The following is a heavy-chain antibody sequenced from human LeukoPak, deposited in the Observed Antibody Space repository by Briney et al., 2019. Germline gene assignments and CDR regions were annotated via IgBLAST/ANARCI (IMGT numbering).Heavy chain of an antibody. CDR1: GGSISSYF. CDR2: ISSSGST. CDR3: SRGELYVY. D-gene: IGHD3-10*01. J-gene: IGHJ4*02. V-gene: IGHV4-4*07. Sequence: PSETLSLTCIVSGGSISSYFWSWIRQPAGKGLEWIGRISSSGSTTYNPSLKSRVTISVDTSKNQFSLKLSSVTAADTAVYYCSRGELYVYWGQGTLVTVSS.